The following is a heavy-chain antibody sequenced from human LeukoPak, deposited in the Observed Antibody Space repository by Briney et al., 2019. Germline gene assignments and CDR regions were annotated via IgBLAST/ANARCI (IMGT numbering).Heavy chain of an antibody. CDR3: ATYTHWVDGDV. V-gene: IGHV3-7*01. D-gene: IGHD3-16*01. Sequence: PGGALRLSCAASGFTFSDSWMSWVRQAPGKGLEWVANMNQDGSEKDYVDSVKGRFTISKDNARNSLYLQMGSLRAEDTAVYYCATYTHWVDGDVWGQGTTVTVSS. CDR2: MNQDGSEK. CDR1: GFTFSDSW. J-gene: IGHJ6*02.